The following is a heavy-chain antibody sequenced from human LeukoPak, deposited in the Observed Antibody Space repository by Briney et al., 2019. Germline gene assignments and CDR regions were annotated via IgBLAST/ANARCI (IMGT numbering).Heavy chain of an antibody. CDR1: GFTVSSTY. J-gene: IGHJ4*02. CDR3: ARDGKEGINPDYFDY. V-gene: IGHV3-53*01. D-gene: IGHD1-1*01. Sequence: GGSLRLSCAASGFTVSSTYMSWVRQAPGKGLEWVSVIYSGGSTYYADSVKGRFTISRDNSKNTLYLQMNSLRAEDTAVYYCARDGKEGINPDYFDYWGQGTLVTVSS. CDR2: IYSGGST.